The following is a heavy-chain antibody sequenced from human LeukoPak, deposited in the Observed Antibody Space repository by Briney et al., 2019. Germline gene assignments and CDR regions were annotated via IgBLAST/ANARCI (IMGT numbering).Heavy chain of an antibody. D-gene: IGHD2-8*02. J-gene: IGHJ4*02. Sequence: ASGPALVKPTQTLTLTCSFSGFSLTNYGMCVSWIRQSPGKPLEWLARIDWDGDEWFTTSLKTRLSISKDTSKNQVVLTMTNMDPADTATYYCARDQMTDMVLGVFDYWGQGTLVTVSS. CDR1: GFSLTNYGMC. CDR2: IDWDGDE. V-gene: IGHV2-70*11. CDR3: ARDQMTDMVLGVFDY.